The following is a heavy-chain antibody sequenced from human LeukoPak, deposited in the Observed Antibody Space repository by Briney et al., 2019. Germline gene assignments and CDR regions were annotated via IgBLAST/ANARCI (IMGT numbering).Heavy chain of an antibody. D-gene: IGHD3-10*01. CDR2: MNPDSGNT. J-gene: IGHJ5*02. CDR3: AKSTMGTRRINDL. V-gene: IGHV1-8*01. Sequence: ASVTVSFKASVYTFTSYDINWVRQAPGQGLEWMGWMNPDSGNTGYAQKFQGRVTMTRDTSISTAYMELSSLRSDDTAVYYCAKSTMGTRRINDLWGRGTLVTVSS. CDR1: VYTFTSYD.